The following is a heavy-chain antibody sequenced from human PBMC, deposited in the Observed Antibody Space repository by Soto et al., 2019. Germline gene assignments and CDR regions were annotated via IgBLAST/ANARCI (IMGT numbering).Heavy chain of an antibody. CDR2: ISYTGAT. V-gene: IGHV4-31*03. Sequence: SETLSLTCSVSGGSISRGAYFWTWIRQFPGKGLEWIAYISYTGATYYNPSLKSRVTILADTSKNQFSPKLNSVTSADTAVYYCARGGPVSVSPAWQLLGYFDYWGQGTLVTVSS. D-gene: IGHD2-15*01. CDR3: ARGGPVSVSPAWQLLGYFDY. CDR1: GGSISRGAYF. J-gene: IGHJ4*02.